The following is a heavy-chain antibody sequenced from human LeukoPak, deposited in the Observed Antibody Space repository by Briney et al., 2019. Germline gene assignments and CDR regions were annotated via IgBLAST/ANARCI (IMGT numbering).Heavy chain of an antibody. CDR1: GFAFSSQA. CDR2: ISDSGDIT. D-gene: IGHD6-19*01. J-gene: IGHJ4*02. Sequence: PGGSLRLSCAASGFAFSSQAMGWVRQASGKGLEWVSVISDSGDITYYADSVKGRLTISRDNSKNTLFLQMNSLRAEDTAVYYCAKDARRTSGWYFFDYWGQGTLVTVSS. V-gene: IGHV3-23*01. CDR3: AKDARRTSGWYFFDY.